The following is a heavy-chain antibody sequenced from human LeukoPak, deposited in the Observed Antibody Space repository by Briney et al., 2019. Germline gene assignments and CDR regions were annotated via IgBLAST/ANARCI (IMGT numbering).Heavy chain of an antibody. V-gene: IGHV4-34*01. CDR3: ARVPRYYDFWSGYSRELFDY. CDR1: GGSFSGYY. CDR2: INHSGST. D-gene: IGHD3-3*01. Sequence: SETLSLTRAVYGGSFSGYYWSWIRQPPGKGLEWIGEINHSGSTNYNPSLKSRVTISVDTSKNQFSLKLSSVTAADTAVYYCARVPRYYDFWSGYSRELFDYWGQGTLVTVSS. J-gene: IGHJ4*02.